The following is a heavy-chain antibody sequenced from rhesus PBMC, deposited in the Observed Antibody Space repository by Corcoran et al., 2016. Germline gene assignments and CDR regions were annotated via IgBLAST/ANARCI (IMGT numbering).Heavy chain of an antibody. CDR3: ARDLGPEDNSLDV. V-gene: IGHV4-173*01. CDR1: GGSISSNY. CDR2: FSGSRGRT. J-gene: IGHJ5-2*02. D-gene: IGHD3-34*01. Sequence: QVRLQESGPGLVKPSETLSLTCAVSGGSISSNYWSWIRQPPGKGLEWIGRFSGSRGRTDYNPSLKSRVPISTDTSKNQFSLKLSSVSAADTAVYYCARDLGPEDNSLDVWGRGLLVTVSS.